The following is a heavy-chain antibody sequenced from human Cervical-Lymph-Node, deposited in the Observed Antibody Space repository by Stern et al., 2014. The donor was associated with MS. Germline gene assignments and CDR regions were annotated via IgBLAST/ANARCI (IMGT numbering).Heavy chain of an antibody. D-gene: IGHD1-26*01. Sequence: QVQLQESGPGLVKPSETLSLTCTVSGGSISSSSYYWGWIRQPPGKGLEWIGSIYYSGRTYYNPSLKSRVTISVDTSKKHFPLKLRSVTAADTAVYYCARHGYSGSYPTNYYYYYGMDVWGQGTTVTVSS. CDR2: IYYSGRT. CDR3: ARHGYSGSYPTNYYYYYGMDV. J-gene: IGHJ6*02. CDR1: GGSISSSSYY. V-gene: IGHV4-39*01.